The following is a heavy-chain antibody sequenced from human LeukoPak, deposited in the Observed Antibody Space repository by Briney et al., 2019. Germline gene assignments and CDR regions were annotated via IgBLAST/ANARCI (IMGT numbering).Heavy chain of an antibody. J-gene: IGHJ5*02. Sequence: ASVKVSCKASGYTFTSYGISWVRQAPGQGLEWMGWISAYNGSTNYAQKLQGRVTMTTDTSTSTAYMELRSLRSDDTAVYYCARKLPVLRFLEWSNWFDPWGQGTLVTVSS. CDR1: GYTFTSYG. CDR2: ISAYNGST. CDR3: ARKLPVLRFLEWSNWFDP. V-gene: IGHV1-18*01. D-gene: IGHD3-3*01.